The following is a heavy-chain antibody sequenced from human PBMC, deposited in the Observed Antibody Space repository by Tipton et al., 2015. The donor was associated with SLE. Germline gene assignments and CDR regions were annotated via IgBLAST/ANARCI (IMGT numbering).Heavy chain of an antibody. V-gene: IGHV4-59*12. Sequence: TLSLTCTVSGGSISSYYWSWIRQPPGKGLEWIGYIYYSVSTNYNPSLKSRVTISVDTSKNQFSLKLSSVTAADTAVYYCATLGDTFDIWGQGTMVTVSS. CDR1: GGSISSYY. CDR2: IYYSVST. CDR3: ATLGDTFDI. J-gene: IGHJ3*02.